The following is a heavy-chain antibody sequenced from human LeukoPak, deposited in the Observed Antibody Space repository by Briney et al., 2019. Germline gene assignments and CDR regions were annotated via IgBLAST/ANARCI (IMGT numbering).Heavy chain of an antibody. CDR2: IYTSGST. J-gene: IGHJ6*03. D-gene: IGHD3-10*01. CDR3: ARGLWGGSGVPSPPYYYYYMDV. CDR1: GGSISSGSYY. V-gene: IGHV4-61*02. Sequence: SQTLSLTCTVSGGSISSGSYYWSWIRQPAGKGLEWIGRIYTSGSTNYNPSLKSRVTISVDTSKNQFSLKLSSVTAADTAVYYCARGLWGGSGVPSPPYYYYYMDVWGKGTTVTISS.